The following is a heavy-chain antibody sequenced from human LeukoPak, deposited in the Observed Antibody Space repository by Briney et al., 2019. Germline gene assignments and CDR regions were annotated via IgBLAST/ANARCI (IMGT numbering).Heavy chain of an antibody. V-gene: IGHV3-48*03. CDR2: IGTSGRTI. CDR1: GFTFSSYE. CDR3: ARDPITLVRGADYGMDV. D-gene: IGHD3-10*01. J-gene: IGHJ6*04. Sequence: GGSLRLSCAASGFTFSSYEMNWVRQAPGKGLQWVSYIGTSGRTIHYADSVKGRFTISRDNAKASLYLQMNSLRAEDTAVYYCARDPITLVRGADYGMDVWGKGTTVTVSS.